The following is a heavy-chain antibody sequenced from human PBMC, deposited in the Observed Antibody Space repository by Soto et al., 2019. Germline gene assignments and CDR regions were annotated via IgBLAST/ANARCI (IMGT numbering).Heavy chain of an antibody. CDR2: IVYSGTP. Sequence: SETLSLTCSVSGGSISSSRYYWGWIRQSTGQGLEYIGSIVYSGTPHYNPSLETRVTLSVDTSKNQFSLKLTSLTAADTAVYYCARRAGWYDFWSGYCYYFDNWGQGTLVTVSS. CDR3: ARRAGWYDFWSGYCYYFDN. CDR1: GGSISSSRYY. J-gene: IGHJ4*02. D-gene: IGHD3-3*01. V-gene: IGHV4-39*01.